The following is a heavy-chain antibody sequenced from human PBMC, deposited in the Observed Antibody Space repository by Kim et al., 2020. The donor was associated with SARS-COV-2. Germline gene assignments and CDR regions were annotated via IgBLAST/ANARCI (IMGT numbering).Heavy chain of an antibody. J-gene: IGHJ1*01. CDR3: LLRTEH. CDR2: VSGSGIDT. CDR1: GFSFSRYA. Sequence: GGSLRLSCAASGFSFSRYAMSWVRQAPGKGLEWVATVSGSGIDTHYADSVKGRFTISGDNSKNTVSLQLNDLRVDDMAVYYCLLRTEHWGRGTLVTGSS. V-gene: IGHV3-23*01.